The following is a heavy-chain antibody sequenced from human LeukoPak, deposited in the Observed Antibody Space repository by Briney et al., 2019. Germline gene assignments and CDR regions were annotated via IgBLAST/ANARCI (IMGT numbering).Heavy chain of an antibody. Sequence: GASVKVSCKASGYSFTSYDINWVRQATGQGPEWMGWMNPNRGDTGYAQKFQGRVTITRNTSISTAYMELSSLRSEDTAVYYCARGLWGDFWSGDYYYYYMDVWGEGTTVTVSS. D-gene: IGHD3-3*01. J-gene: IGHJ6*03. CDR2: MNPNRGDT. CDR3: ARGLWGDFWSGDYYYYYMDV. CDR1: GYSFTSYD. V-gene: IGHV1-8*03.